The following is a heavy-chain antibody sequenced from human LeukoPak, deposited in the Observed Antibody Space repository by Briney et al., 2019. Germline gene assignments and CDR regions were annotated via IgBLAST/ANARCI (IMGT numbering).Heavy chain of an antibody. Sequence: GGSLRLSCAASGFTFSSYAMSWVRQAPGKGLEWVSAISGSGGSTYYADSVKGRFTISRDNSKNTLYLEMNSLRAEDTAVYYCARDLITMVRGVLDYWGQGTLVTVSS. CDR3: ARDLITMVRGVLDY. CDR1: GFTFSSYA. CDR2: ISGSGGST. J-gene: IGHJ4*02. D-gene: IGHD3-10*01. V-gene: IGHV3-23*01.